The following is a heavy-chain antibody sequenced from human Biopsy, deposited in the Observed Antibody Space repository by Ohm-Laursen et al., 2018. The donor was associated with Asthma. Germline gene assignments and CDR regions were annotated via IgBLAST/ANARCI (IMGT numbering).Heavy chain of an antibody. D-gene: IGHD3-22*01. Sequence: SLRLSCAASGFAVSRDHMFWVRQAPGKGLEWVSVIYSDGTSHTADPVRGRFTISRDYSKNTLYLQMHSLRAEDTAVYYCARGDSSNWSHYYFDYWGQGTLVTVSS. CDR3: ARGDSSNWSHYYFDY. CDR2: IYSDGTS. V-gene: IGHV3-53*01. CDR1: GFAVSRDH. J-gene: IGHJ4*02.